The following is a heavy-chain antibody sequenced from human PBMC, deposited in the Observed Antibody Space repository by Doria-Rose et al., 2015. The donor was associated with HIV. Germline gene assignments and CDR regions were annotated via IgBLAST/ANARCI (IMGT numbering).Heavy chain of an antibody. CDR1: GVSLSSPGMG. J-gene: IGHJ4*02. V-gene: IGHV2-26*01. CDR2: IFSDDER. Sequence: QITLKESGPVLVKPTETLTLTCTVSGVSLSSPGMGVSWIRQPPGKALEWLAHIFSDDERSYNTSLKSRLTISRGTSRCQVVLTVTDMDPVDTATYYCARIKSSRWYHKYYFDFWGQGTLVIVSA. CDR3: ARIKSSRWYHKYYFDF. D-gene: IGHD6-13*01.